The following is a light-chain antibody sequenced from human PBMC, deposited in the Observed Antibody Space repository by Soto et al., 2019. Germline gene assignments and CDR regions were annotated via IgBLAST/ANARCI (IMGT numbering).Light chain of an antibody. J-gene: IGKJ4*01. Sequence: ENLLTQSPGTLSLSPGDGATLSCRASQSVGSNYLAWYQQKPGQAPRLLIYGASSRATGIPDRFSGSGSGTYFTLTISRLEHEDFAMYYCQQYAYSPLTFGGGTKVEIK. V-gene: IGKV3-20*01. CDR3: QQYAYSPLT. CDR1: QSVGSNY. CDR2: GAS.